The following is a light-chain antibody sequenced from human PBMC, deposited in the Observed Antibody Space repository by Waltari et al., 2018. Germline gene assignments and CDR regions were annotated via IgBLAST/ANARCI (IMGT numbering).Light chain of an antibody. V-gene: IGLV1-44*01. CDR2: RSD. CDR1: ASTIGHNL. CDR3: ASWDDSLNGHWV. J-gene: IGLJ3*02. Sequence: QSVLPQPPSASGTPGQRVTISSSGRASTIGHNLVNWYQQVPGRAPKLLIYRSDQRPSGVPDRFSGSKSGASASLAISGLQSEDEADYYCASWDDSLNGHWVFGGGTKVTVL.